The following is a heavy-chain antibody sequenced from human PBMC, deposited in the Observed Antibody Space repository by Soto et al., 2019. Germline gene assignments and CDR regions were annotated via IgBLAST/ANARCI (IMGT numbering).Heavy chain of an antibody. D-gene: IGHD6-19*01. CDR3: ARDRGVAPPVAGNTHYYYYMDV. Sequence: QDQLLQSGAEVKKPGASVTVSCKASGYSFTNYGITWVRQAPGQGLEWMGWISAFNGNTHYAQKLQGRVTMTTDASTSTAYMQLRSLRSDVMAVYYCARDRGVAPPVAGNTHYYYYMDVWGKGTTVTVSS. V-gene: IGHV1-18*03. J-gene: IGHJ6*03. CDR2: ISAFNGNT. CDR1: GYSFTNYG.